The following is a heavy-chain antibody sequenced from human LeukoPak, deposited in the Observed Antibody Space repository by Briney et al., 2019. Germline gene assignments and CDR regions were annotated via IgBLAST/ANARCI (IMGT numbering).Heavy chain of an antibody. CDR3: ARDSPIVGSITSYMDV. Sequence: SETLSLTCTVSGGSISSYYWSWIRQPAGKGLEWIGRISSSGSTNYNPSLKSRVTISVDTSKNQFSLKLSSVTAADTALYHCARDSPIVGSITSYMDVWGKGTTVTISS. CDR1: GGSISSYY. V-gene: IGHV4-4*07. D-gene: IGHD1-26*01. J-gene: IGHJ6*03. CDR2: ISSSGST.